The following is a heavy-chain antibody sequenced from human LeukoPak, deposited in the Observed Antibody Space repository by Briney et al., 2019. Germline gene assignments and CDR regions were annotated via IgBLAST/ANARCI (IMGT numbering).Heavy chain of an antibody. V-gene: IGHV4-34*01. CDR1: GGSFSGYY. CDR3: ARRRLAYCGGDCWRRWGSFDY. Sequence: SETLSLTCAVYGGSFSGYYWSWIRQPPGKGLEWIGEINHSGSTNYNPSLKSRVTISVDTSKNQFSLKLSSVTAADTAVYYCARRRLAYCGGDCWRRWGSFDYWGQGTLVTVSS. D-gene: IGHD2-21*02. CDR2: INHSGST. J-gene: IGHJ4*02.